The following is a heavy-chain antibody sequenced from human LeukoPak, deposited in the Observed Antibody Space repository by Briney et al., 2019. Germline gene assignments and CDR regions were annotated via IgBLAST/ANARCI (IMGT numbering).Heavy chain of an antibody. CDR3: ARDYYDDAFDI. J-gene: IGHJ3*02. CDR2: IYSGGST. V-gene: IGHV3-66*01. Sequence: GGSLRLSCAASEFSVGSNYMTWVRQAPGKGLEWVSLIYSGGSTYYADSVKGRFTISRDNSKNTLYLQMNSLRAEDTAVYYCARDYYDDAFDIWGQGTMVTVSS. D-gene: IGHD3-22*01. CDR1: EFSVGSNY.